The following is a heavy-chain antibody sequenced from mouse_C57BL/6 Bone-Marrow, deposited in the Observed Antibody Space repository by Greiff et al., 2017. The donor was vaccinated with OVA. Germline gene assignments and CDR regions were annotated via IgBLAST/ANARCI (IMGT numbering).Heavy chain of an antibody. CDR2: INPSSGYT. J-gene: IGHJ3*01. V-gene: IGHV1-4*01. Sequence: VQLVESGAELARPGASVKMSCKASGYTFTSYTMHWVKQRPGQGLEWIGYINPSSGYTKYNQKFKDKATLTADKSSSTAYMQLSSLTSEDSAVYYCARLDYEGWLAYWGQGTLVTVSA. CDR3: ARLDYEGWLAY. D-gene: IGHD2-4*01. CDR1: GYTFTSYT.